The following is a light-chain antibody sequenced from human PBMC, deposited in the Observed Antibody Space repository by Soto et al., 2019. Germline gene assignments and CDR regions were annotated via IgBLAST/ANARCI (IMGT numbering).Light chain of an antibody. CDR1: QSVSSN. CDR2: GAS. V-gene: IGKV3-15*01. J-gene: IGKJ5*01. CDR3: QQYNNWPPIT. Sequence: EIVMTQSPATLSVSPGERATLSCRASQSVSSNLAWYQQKPGQAPRLLIYGASTRATGIPARFSGSGSGTEFTLTICSLQSEDFAVYYFQQYNNWPPITFGQGTRLEIK.